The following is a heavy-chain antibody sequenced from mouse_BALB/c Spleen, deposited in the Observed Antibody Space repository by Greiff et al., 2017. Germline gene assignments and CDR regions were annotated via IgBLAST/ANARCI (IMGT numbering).Heavy chain of an antibody. D-gene: IGHD2-10*01. J-gene: IGHJ4*01. CDR2: IWAGGST. CDR1: GFSLTSYG. V-gene: IGHV2-9*02. CDR3: ARAGETAYYGNYDAMDY. Sequence: VKLQQSGPGLVAPSQSLSITCTVSGFSLTSYGVHWVRQPPGKGLEWLGVIWAGGSTNYNSALMSRLSISKDNSKSQVFLKMNSLQTDDTAMYYCARAGETAYYGNYDAMDYWGQGTSVTVSS.